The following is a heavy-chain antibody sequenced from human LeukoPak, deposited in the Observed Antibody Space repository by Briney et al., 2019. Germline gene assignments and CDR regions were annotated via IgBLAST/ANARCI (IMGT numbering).Heavy chain of an antibody. CDR1: IDSIKNYY. V-gene: IGHV4-59*12. CDR2: IYHTVNT. CDR3: ARGNYGSGSYYVVDFDY. D-gene: IGHD3-10*01. Sequence: SETLSLTRTVSIDSIKNYYWNWLRQPPGKGLEWIGYIYHTVNTNYNPSLKSRLSMSIDPSKNQFSLKLNSVTAADTAVYYCARGNYGSGSYYVVDFDYWGRGTLVTVSS. J-gene: IGHJ4*02.